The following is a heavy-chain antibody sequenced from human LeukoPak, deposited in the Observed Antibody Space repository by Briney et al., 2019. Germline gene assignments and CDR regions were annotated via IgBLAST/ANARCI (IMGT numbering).Heavy chain of an antibody. CDR3: ARTGGYTAMALSNFDY. CDR2: IYYSGST. CDR1: GGSISSSSYY. V-gene: IGHV4-39*01. J-gene: IGHJ4*02. Sequence: SETLSLTCTVSGGSISSSSYYWGWIRQPPGKGLEWIGSIYYSGSTYYNPSLKSRVTISVDTSKNQFSLKLSSVTAADTAVYYCARTGGYTAMALSNFDYWGQGTLVTVSS. D-gene: IGHD5-18*01.